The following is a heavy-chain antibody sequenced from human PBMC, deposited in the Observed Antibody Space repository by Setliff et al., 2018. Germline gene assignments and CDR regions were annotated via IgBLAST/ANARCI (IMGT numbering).Heavy chain of an antibody. D-gene: IGHD3-10*01. CDR2: INHSGST. J-gene: IGHJ4*02. CDR1: GGSFSGYY. V-gene: IGHV4-34*01. CDR3: AAHFAPRGSMVRGVGGFLRY. Sequence: PSETLSLTCAVYGGSFSGYYWSWIRQPPGKGLEWIGEINHSGSTNYNPSLKSRVTISVDTSKNQFSLKLSSVTAADTAVYYCAAHFAPRGSMVRGVGGFLRYWGQGTLVTVSS.